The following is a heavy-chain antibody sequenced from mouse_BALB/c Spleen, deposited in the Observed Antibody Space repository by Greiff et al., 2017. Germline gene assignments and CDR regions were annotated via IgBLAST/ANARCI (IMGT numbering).Heavy chain of an antibody. CDR2: IDPANGNT. CDR3: ARGYRYDLDY. V-gene: IGHV14-3*02. Sequence: VQLKQSGAELVKPGASVKLSCTASGFNIKDTYMHWVKQRPEQGLEWIGRIDPANGNTKYDPKFQGKATITADTSSNTAYLQLSSLTSEDTAVYYCARGYRYDLDYGGQGTSVTVSS. CDR1: GFNIKDTY. D-gene: IGHD2-2*01. J-gene: IGHJ4*01.